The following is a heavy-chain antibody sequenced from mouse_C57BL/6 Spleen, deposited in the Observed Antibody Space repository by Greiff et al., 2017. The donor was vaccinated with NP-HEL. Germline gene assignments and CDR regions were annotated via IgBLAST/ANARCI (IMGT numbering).Heavy chain of an antibody. CDR1: GYSITSGYY. CDR3: AREGYGTLDV. J-gene: IGHJ1*03. D-gene: IGHD1-1*01. CDR2: ISYDGSN. V-gene: IGHV3-6*01. Sequence: EVQRVESGPGLVKPSQSLSLTCSVTGYSITSGYYWNWIRQFPGNKLEWMGYISYDGSNNYNPSLKNRISITRDTSKNQFFLKLNSVTTEDTATYYCAREGYGTLDVWGTGTTVTVSS.